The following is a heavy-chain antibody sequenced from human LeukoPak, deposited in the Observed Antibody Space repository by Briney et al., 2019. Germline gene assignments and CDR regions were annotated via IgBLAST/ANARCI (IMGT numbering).Heavy chain of an antibody. J-gene: IGHJ6*03. CDR3: ARDMAGVVPAAFYYYYYMDV. Sequence: PGGSLRLSCAASGFTFSDYYMSLIRRAPGKGLEWVSYISSSGSTIYYADSVKGRFTISRDNAKNSLYLQMNSLRAEDTAVYYCARDMAGVVPAAFYYYYYMDVWGKGTTVTVSS. D-gene: IGHD2-2*01. CDR2: ISSSGSTI. V-gene: IGHV3-11*04. CDR1: GFTFSDYY.